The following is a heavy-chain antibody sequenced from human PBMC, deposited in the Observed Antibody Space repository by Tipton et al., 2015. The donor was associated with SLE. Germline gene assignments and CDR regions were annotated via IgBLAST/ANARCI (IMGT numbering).Heavy chain of an antibody. Sequence: SLRLSCAASGFTFSRYWMSWVRQAPGKGLEWVANINQDGNEKYYVDSVKGRFTISRDNAKTSLYLQMNSLTAEDTAVYYCARGRLCTAGMCNPNTFDYWGQGTLVTVSS. CDR3: ARGRLCTAGMCNPNTFDY. J-gene: IGHJ4*02. D-gene: IGHD2-8*02. CDR2: INQDGNEK. V-gene: IGHV3-7*01. CDR1: GFTFSRYW.